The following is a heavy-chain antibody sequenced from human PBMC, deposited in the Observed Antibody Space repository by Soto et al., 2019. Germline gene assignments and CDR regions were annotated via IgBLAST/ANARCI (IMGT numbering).Heavy chain of an antibody. V-gene: IGHV4-61*03. CDR2: VHFSGSI. D-gene: IGHD3-10*01. CDR1: DDSLSSPVYY. J-gene: IGHJ4*02. Sequence: QVQLQESGPGLVKPSETLSLTCSVSDDSLSSPVYYWSWIRQSPGKGLEWIGYVHFSGSITYNPSLKRRVNISVDTAKKHLSLKLNSVTAADTAVYYCGRGGDAYKMGRHWGQGTLVTVSS. CDR3: GRGGDAYKMGRH.